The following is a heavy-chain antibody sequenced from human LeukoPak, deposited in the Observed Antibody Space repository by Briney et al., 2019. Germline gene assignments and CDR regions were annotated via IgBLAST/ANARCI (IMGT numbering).Heavy chain of an antibody. J-gene: IGHJ4*02. CDR2: INHSGST. V-gene: IGHV4-34*01. CDR1: GGSFSGYY. Sequence: SETLSLTCAVYGGSFSGYYWSWIRQPPGKGLEWIGEINHSGSTNCNPSLKSRVTISVDTSKNQFSLKLSSVTAADTAVYYCARGQEIAVAGTRFYYFDYWGQGTLVTVSS. CDR3: ARGQEIAVAGTRFYYFDY. D-gene: IGHD6-19*01.